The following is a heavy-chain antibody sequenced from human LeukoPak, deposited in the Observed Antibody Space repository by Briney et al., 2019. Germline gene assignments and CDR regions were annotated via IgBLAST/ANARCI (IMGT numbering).Heavy chain of an antibody. CDR3: AKPGYDSSGTISYFDY. CDR1: GFTFSTYS. V-gene: IGHV3-23*01. CDR2: ISDRGGRR. D-gene: IGHD3-22*01. Sequence: PGGSLRLSCAASGFTFSTYSMDWVRQAPGKGLEWVSTISDRGGRRNYADSVKGRFTISRDNSKNTLYLQMNSLRAEDTAVYYCAKPGYDSSGTISYFDYWGQGTLVTVSS. J-gene: IGHJ4*02.